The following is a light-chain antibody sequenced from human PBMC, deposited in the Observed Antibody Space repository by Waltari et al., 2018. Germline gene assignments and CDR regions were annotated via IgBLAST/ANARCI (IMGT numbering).Light chain of an antibody. V-gene: IGKV1-33*01. CDR2: DAS. Sequence: DIQMTQSPSSLSAAVGDRVTITCQATRDTTTSLSWFQQRPGKAPQLLIYDASTLQPGVPSRFSGSGSGTTFSFTITSLQPEDSATYYCQHYHNLPYTFGRGTKLQIK. CDR1: RDTTTS. CDR3: QHYHNLPYT. J-gene: IGKJ2*01.